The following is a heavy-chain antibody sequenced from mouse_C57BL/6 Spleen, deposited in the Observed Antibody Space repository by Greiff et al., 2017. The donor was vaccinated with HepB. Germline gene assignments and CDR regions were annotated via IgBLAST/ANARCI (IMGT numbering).Heavy chain of an antibody. CDR1: GYTFTDYG. D-gene: IGHD3-2*02. CDR2: IDPETGGT. V-gene: IGHV1-15*01. J-gene: IGHJ4*01. Sequence: VQLQQSGAELVRPGASVTLSCKASGYTFTDYGMHWVKQTPVHGLEWIGAIDPETGGTAYNQKFKGKAILTADKSSSKAYMELRSLTSEDSAVYYCTRTQSSGLYYYAMDYWGQGTSVTVSS. CDR3: TRTQSSGLYYYAMDY.